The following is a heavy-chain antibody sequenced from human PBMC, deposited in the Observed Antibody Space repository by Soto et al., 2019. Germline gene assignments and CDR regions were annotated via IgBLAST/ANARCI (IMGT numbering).Heavy chain of an antibody. CDR1: GFTFRNYG. V-gene: IGHV3-33*01. D-gene: IGHD5-12*01. CDR3: GRAAGYSGNDYVYYYGMDV. J-gene: IGHJ6*02. Sequence: QVQLVESGGGVVQPGRSLRLSCAASGFTFRNYGMHWVRQAPAKGLEWVALVWYDGGNKNYVDSVKGRFTISRDNSKNTGDRQMSRLRDEDTAVYYCGRAAGYSGNDYVYYYGMDVWGQGTTVTVSS. CDR2: VWYDGGNK.